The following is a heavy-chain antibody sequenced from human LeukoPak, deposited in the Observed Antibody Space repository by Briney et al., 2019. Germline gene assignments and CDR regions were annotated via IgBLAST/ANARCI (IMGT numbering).Heavy chain of an antibody. CDR1: GFTFSNAW. Sequence: SGGSLRLSCAASGFTFSNAWMSWVRQAPGKGLEWVGRIKSKTDGGTTDYAAPVKGRFTISRDDSKNTLYLQMNSLKTEDTAVYYCTTETVGWGDYFYFDYWGQGTLVTVSS. D-gene: IGHD4-17*01. CDR2: IKSKTDGGTT. CDR3: TTETVGWGDYFYFDY. V-gene: IGHV3-15*01. J-gene: IGHJ4*02.